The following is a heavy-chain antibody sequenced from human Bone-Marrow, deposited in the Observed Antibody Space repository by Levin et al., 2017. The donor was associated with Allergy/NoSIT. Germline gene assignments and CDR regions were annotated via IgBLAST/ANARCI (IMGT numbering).Heavy chain of an antibody. V-gene: IGHV1-58*01. D-gene: IGHD2-15*01. CDR3: AAELNSGGRCCSFDY. J-gene: IGHJ4*02. CDR1: GFTFSSST. Sequence: AASVKVSCKASGFTFSSSTVQWIRQARGQRLEWIGWISVGSGATKYAQEFQERVTLTRDMSTSTAWMELNSLGSDDTAVYYCAAELNSGGRCCSFDYWGQGTSVTVSS. CDR2: ISVGSGAT.